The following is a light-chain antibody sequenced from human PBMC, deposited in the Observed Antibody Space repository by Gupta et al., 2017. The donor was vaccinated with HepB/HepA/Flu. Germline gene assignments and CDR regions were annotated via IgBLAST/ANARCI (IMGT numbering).Light chain of an antibody. CDR1: QSVSSNY. CDR3: QQYDSSPLT. CDR2: GAS. J-gene: IGKJ4*01. Sequence: EIVLTQSPGPLSLSPGERATPSCRASQSVSSNYLAWYQQKTGQAPRRLIYGASSRATGIPDRFSGSGSGTDFTLTIIRLEPADVAVYYCQQYDSSPLTFGGGTKVEIK. V-gene: IGKV3-20*01.